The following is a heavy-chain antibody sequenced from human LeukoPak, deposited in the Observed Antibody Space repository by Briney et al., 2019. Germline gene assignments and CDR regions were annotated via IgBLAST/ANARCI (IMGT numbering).Heavy chain of an antibody. CDR2: ISSSGSTI. J-gene: IGHJ3*02. D-gene: IGHD2-8*01. V-gene: IGHV3-48*03. CDR1: GFTFSSYE. CDR3: AREDTGVAFDI. Sequence: GGSLRLSCAASGFTFSSYEMNWVRQAPGKGLEWVSYISSSGSTIYYADSVKGRFTISRDNAKNSLYLQVNSLRAEDTAVYYCAREDTGVAFDIWGQGTTVTV.